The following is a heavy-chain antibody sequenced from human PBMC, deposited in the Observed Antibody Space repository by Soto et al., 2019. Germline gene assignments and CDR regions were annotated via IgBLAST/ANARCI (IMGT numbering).Heavy chain of an antibody. J-gene: IGHJ4*02. CDR2: IDWDDDK. Sequence: SGPTLVNPTQTLTLTCTCSGFSLSTSRMCVSWIRQPPGKALEWLARIDWDDDKYYSTSLKARLTISKDTSKNQVVLTMTNMDPVDTATYFCARMGFYGPGRPLDYWGQGTPVTVSS. V-gene: IGHV2-70*11. CDR1: GFSLSTSRMC. D-gene: IGHD3-10*01. CDR3: ARMGFYGPGRPLDY.